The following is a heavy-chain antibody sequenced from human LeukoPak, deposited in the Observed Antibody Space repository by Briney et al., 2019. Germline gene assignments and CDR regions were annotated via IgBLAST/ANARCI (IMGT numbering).Heavy chain of an antibody. CDR2: IYHSGST. V-gene: IGHV4-30-2*01. J-gene: IGHJ5*02. Sequence: SETLSLTCAVSGGSISSGGYSWSWIRQPPEKGLEWIGYIYHSGSTYYKPSLKSRVTISVDRSKNQFSLKLSSVTAADTAVYYCARGEWFPPNWFDPWGQGTLVTVSS. CDR1: GGSISSGGYS. CDR3: ARGEWFPPNWFDP. D-gene: IGHD3-3*01.